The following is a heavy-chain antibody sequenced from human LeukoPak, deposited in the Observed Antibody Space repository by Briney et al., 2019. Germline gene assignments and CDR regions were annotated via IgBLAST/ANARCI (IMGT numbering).Heavy chain of an antibody. CDR3: ARERVATQRDYFDY. CDR2: IDASGST. CDR1: GGSLSSYY. Sequence: SETLSLTCSVSGGSLSSYYWNWIRQPAGRGLEWIGRIDASGSTNYNPSLKSRVTMSVDSSKNQFSLKLSSVTAADTAVYYCARERVATQRDYFDYWGQGTLVTVSS. J-gene: IGHJ4*02. D-gene: IGHD5-12*01. V-gene: IGHV4-4*07.